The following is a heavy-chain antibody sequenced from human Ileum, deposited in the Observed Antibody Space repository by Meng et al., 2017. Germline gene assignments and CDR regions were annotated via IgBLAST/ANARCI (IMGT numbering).Heavy chain of an antibody. CDR2: SVGRGGTI. V-gene: IGHV3-15*04. Sequence: EVQLVDSGGGLVQPGGSLTLSCAASGLTFSDSAIHWVRQVSGKGPEWVGRSVGRGGTIDYATPVKGRFIISRDDSKNTIYLEMNSLKTEDTAVYYCIWMTTTTTVDFWGPGTLVTVSP. CDR3: IWMTTTTTVDF. J-gene: IGHJ4*02. CDR1: GLTFSDSA. D-gene: IGHD4-17*01.